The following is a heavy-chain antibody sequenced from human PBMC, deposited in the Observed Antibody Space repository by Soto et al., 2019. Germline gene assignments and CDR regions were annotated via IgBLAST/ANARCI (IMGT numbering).Heavy chain of an antibody. CDR2: VYSTGGT. CDR1: SGPTSSHN. V-gene: IGHV4-59*08. J-gene: IGHJ6*02. CDR3: VRQGIGNLHGLVDV. D-gene: IGHD1-1*01. Sequence: QVQLQQSGPGLVKPSETLSLTCSVSSGPTSSHNWGWIRQTPGRGLEWIGYVYSTGGTSYNPSLNSRVTISADTSTNHLSLTLPSVTAADTAVYYCVRQGIGNLHGLVDVWGQGTTVRVSS.